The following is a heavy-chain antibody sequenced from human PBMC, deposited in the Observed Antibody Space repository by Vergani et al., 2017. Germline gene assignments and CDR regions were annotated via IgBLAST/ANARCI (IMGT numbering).Heavy chain of an antibody. J-gene: IGHJ5*02. V-gene: IGHV3-21*01. CDR1: GFTFSSYS. CDR2: ISSSSSYI. D-gene: IGHD6-19*01. Sequence: EVQLVESGGGLVQPGGSLRLSCSASGFTFSSYSMNWVRQAPGKGLEWVSSISSSSSYIYYADSVKGRFTISRDNAKNSLYLQMNSLRAEDTAVYYCARDRLSHNWFDPWGQGTLVTVSS. CDR3: ARDRLSHNWFDP.